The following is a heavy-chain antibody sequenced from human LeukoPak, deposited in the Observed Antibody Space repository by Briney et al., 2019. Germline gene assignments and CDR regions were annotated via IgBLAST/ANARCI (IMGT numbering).Heavy chain of an antibody. CDR2: IQQDGSEK. D-gene: IGHD3-10*01. Sequence: GGSLRLSCTASGFMLSTHWMSWVRQAPGKGPEWVANIQQDGSEKYYVDSVKGRFTISRDNAKNSLYLQMNSLRAEDTAMYYCARDGPPGDNAFDIWGQGTMVTVSS. J-gene: IGHJ3*02. CDR1: GFMLSTHW. CDR3: ARDGPPGDNAFDI. V-gene: IGHV3-7*01.